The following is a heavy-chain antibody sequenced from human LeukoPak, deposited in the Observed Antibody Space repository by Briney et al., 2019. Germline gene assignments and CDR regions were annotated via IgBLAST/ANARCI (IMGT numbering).Heavy chain of an antibody. D-gene: IGHD2/OR15-2a*01. Sequence: PGGSLSLSCAASGFTLSNYDMNWVRQAPGKGLEWVSSISSSSSYIYYADSVKGRFTISRDDAEKSVFLQMNNLRVEDTAVYFCARFSEVYYYVDVWGTGTTVTVSS. J-gene: IGHJ6*03. CDR1: GFTLSNYD. CDR3: ARFSEVYYYVDV. CDR2: ISSSSSYI. V-gene: IGHV3-21*01.